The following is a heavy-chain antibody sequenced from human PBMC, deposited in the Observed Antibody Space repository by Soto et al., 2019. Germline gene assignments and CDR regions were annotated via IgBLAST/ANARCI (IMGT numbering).Heavy chain of an antibody. D-gene: IGHD2-2*01. V-gene: IGHV3-7*03. CDR2: IKQDGGEK. J-gene: IGHJ4*02. Sequence: GGSLRLSCAASGFTFSSYWMSWVRQAPGKGLEWVANIKQDGGEKYYVDFVKGRFTISGDNDKNALYLQMHSLRGDDTAVYYCARGRGAIVVVPAALLEYWGQGTWVTV. CDR3: ARGRGAIVVVPAALLEY. CDR1: GFTFSSYW.